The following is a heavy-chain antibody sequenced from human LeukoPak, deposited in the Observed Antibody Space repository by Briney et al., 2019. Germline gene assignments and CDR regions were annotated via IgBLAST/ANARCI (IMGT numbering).Heavy chain of an antibody. CDR2: ISYDGSNK. CDR1: GFTFSSYG. D-gene: IGHD2-21*02. J-gene: IGHJ5*02. V-gene: IGHV3-30*18. Sequence: GGSLRLSCAASGFTFSSYGMHWVRQAPGKGLEWVAVISYDGSNKYYADSVKGRFTISRDNSKNTLYLQMISLRAEDTAVYYCAKGASIVVVTATDNWFDPWGQGTLVTVSS. CDR3: AKGASIVVVTATDNWFDP.